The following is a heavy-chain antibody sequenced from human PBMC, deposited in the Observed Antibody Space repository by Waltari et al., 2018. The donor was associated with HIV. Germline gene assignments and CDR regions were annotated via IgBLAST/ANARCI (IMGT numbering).Heavy chain of an antibody. CDR3: CRGVSSDR. V-gene: IGHV3-11*01. J-gene: IGHJ5*02. CDR1: DFVFSDFF. Sequence: QVKLVESGGGWVKPGGSLGLSCVATDFVFSDFFMTWMRQSPGKGPEWVGYISGSGTISFYADSVRGRFTISRDNANNSLYLQMNSLRDEDTAIYYCCRGVSSDRWGQGTLVTVSS. CDR2: ISGSGTIS. D-gene: IGHD2-2*01.